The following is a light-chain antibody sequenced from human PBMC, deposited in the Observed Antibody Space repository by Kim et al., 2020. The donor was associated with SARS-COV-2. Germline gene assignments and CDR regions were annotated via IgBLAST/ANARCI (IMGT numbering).Light chain of an antibody. V-gene: IGLV2-8*01. CDR2: EVS. J-gene: IGLJ2*01. CDR3: SSYAGSNNLV. CDR1: SSDVGGYNY. Sequence: GTSVPISCTGTSSDVGGYNYVSWYQQHPGKAPKLMIYEVSKRPSGVPDRFSGSKSGNTASLTVSGLQAEDEADYYCSSYAGSNNLVFGGGTQLTVL.